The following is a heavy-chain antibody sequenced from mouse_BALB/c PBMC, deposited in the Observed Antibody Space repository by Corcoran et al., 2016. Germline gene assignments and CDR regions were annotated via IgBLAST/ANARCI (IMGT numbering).Heavy chain of an antibody. J-gene: IGHJ3*01. Sequence: EVQLQQSGPELVKPGASVKMSCKASGYTFTSYVMHWVKQKPGQGLEWIGYINPYNDGTKYNEKFKGKATLTSDKSSSTAYMELSSLTSEDSAVYDCAREGNWAWFAYGGQGTLVTVSA. CDR2: INPYNDGT. CDR3: AREGNWAWFAY. CDR1: GYTFTSYV. V-gene: IGHV1S136*01. D-gene: IGHD4-1*01.